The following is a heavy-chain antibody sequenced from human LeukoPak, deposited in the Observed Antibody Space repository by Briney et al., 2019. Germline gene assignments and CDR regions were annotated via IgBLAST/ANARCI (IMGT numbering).Heavy chain of an antibody. CDR2: ISAYNGNT. D-gene: IGHD1-26*01. Sequence: ASVKVSCKASGYTFTSYGISWVRQAPGQGLEWMGWISAYNGNTNYVQKLQGRVTMTTDTSTSTAYMELRSLRSDDTAVYYCARGVSGSYYYYYMDVWGKGTTVTVSS. J-gene: IGHJ6*03. CDR1: GYTFTSYG. V-gene: IGHV1-18*01. CDR3: ARGVSGSYYYYYMDV.